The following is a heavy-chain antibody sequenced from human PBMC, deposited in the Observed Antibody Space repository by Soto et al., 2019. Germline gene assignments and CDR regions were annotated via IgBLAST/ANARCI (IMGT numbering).Heavy chain of an antibody. CDR1: GYTFTTYY. D-gene: IGHD3-10*01. V-gene: IGHV1-46*01. Sequence: ASVKVSCKASGYTFTTYYIHWVRQAPGQGLEWMGVINPSRGGTNYAQKFQGRATMTSDTSTSTVYMELNSLRSEDTAVYYCARANYGPGIAFYSMDVWGQGTTVTVSS. J-gene: IGHJ6*02. CDR3: ARANYGPGIAFYSMDV. CDR2: INPSRGGT.